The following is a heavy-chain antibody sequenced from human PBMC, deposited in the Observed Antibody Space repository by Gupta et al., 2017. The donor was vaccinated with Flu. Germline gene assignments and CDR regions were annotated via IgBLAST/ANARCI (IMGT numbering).Heavy chain of an antibody. CDR2: IEGSGATR. J-gene: IGHJ4*02. D-gene: IGHD5-12*01. CDR3: ERAGKYSGYERAAFDD. V-gene: IGHV3-11*01. Sequence: MSWSRQAPGKGREWISYIEGSGATRDYGDFVEGRVTSSRDNAKSSLFIKLNSRRAEDTSVEGGERAGKYSGYERAAFDDWGQGTRGTVSS.